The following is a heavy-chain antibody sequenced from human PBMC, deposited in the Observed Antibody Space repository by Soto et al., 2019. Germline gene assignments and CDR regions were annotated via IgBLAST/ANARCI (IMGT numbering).Heavy chain of an antibody. D-gene: IGHD3-10*01. J-gene: IGHJ4*02. CDR1: GGSFSGYY. CDR3: ARTLYYYNSGSPTDY. Sequence: QVQLQQWGAGLLKPSETLSLTCAVYGGSFSGYYWSWFRQPPGTGLEWIGEINHIGSTNCNPSLKSRVSISVDTSKNQFSLKLTSVTAADTAIYYCARTLYYYNSGSPTDYWGQGTLVTVSS. CDR2: INHIGST. V-gene: IGHV4-34*01.